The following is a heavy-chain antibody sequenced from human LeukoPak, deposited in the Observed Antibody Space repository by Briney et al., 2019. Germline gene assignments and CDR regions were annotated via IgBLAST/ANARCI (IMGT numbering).Heavy chain of an antibody. CDR2: IRSKANSCAT. D-gene: IGHD3-16*02. CDR3: TRQSRCDYVWGSYRHYCTT. V-gene: IGHV3-73*01. J-gene: IGHJ5*02. CDR1: GFTFSGSA. Sequence: GGSLRLSCAASGFTFSGSAMHWVRQASGKGLEWVGRIRSKANSCATAYAASVKGRFTISRDDSKNTAYLQMNSLKTEDTAVYYCTRQSRCDYVWGSYRHYCTTWGQGTLVTVSS.